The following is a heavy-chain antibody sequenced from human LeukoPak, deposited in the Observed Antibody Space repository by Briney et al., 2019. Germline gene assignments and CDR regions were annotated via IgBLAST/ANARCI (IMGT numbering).Heavy chain of an antibody. J-gene: IGHJ4*02. CDR3: AKRHGDYVVAFADY. D-gene: IGHD4-17*01. CDR2: ISGSGGST. Sequence: GGSLRLSCAASGFTFSNYAMSWVRQAPGKGLEWVSAISGSGGSTYYAGSVKGRFTISRDNSKNTLYLQMNSLRAEDTAVYYCAKRHGDYVVAFADYWGQGTLVTVSS. CDR1: GFTFSNYA. V-gene: IGHV3-23*01.